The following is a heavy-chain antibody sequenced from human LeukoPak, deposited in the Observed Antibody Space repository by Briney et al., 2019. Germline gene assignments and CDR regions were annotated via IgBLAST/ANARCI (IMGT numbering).Heavy chain of an antibody. V-gene: IGHV3-74*01. J-gene: IGHJ4*02. Sequence: GGSLRLSCAASGYYWMHWVRQAPGKGLVWVSHINSDGSWTSYADSVKGRFTISKDNAKNTVYLQMNNLRAEDTAVYYCVSFYETYWGRGTLVTVSS. D-gene: IGHD2-2*01. CDR3: VSFYETY. CDR2: INSDGSWT. CDR1: GYYW.